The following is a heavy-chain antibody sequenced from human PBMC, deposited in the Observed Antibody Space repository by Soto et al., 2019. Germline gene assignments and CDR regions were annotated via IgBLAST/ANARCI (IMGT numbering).Heavy chain of an antibody. CDR2: INTYKGNT. CDR1: GYTFTRYG. D-gene: IGHD3-16*01. Sequence: QVQLVQSGAEVKNPGASVKVSCKASGYTFTRYGIGWARQAPGQGLEWMGWINTYKGNTNYAQNVQGRVTLPTDTSTSTAYMELRSLRSNDTAIYYCAMVDVYVTPSPQDVWGQGTTVIVSS. CDR3: AMVDVYVTPSPQDV. J-gene: IGHJ6*02. V-gene: IGHV1-18*01.